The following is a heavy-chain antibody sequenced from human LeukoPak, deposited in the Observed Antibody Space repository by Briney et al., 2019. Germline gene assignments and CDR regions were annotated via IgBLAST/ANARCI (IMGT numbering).Heavy chain of an antibody. CDR3: ASDMASITMVRGVSFDY. Sequence: GGSLRLSCAASGFTFSSYWMSWVRQAPGKGLEWVANIKQDGSEKYYVDSVKGRFTISRDNAKNSLYLQMNSLRAEDTAVYYCASDMASITMVRGVSFDYWGQRTLVTVSS. CDR2: IKQDGSEK. CDR1: GFTFSSYW. D-gene: IGHD3-10*01. V-gene: IGHV3-7*03. J-gene: IGHJ4*02.